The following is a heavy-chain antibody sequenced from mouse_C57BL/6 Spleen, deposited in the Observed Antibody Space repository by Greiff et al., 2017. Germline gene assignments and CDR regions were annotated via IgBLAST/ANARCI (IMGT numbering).Heavy chain of an antibody. V-gene: IGHV1-59*01. CDR1: GYTFTSYW. D-gene: IGHD1-1*01. CDR2: IDPSDSYT. CDR3: ARSGVYYGGSWDFAY. Sequence: QVQLQQPGAELVRPGTSVKLSCKASGYTFTSYWMHWVKQRPGQGLEWIGVIDPSDSYTNYNQKFKGKATLTVDTSSSTAYMQLSSLTSEDSAVYYCARSGVYYGGSWDFAYWGQGTLVTVSA. J-gene: IGHJ3*01.